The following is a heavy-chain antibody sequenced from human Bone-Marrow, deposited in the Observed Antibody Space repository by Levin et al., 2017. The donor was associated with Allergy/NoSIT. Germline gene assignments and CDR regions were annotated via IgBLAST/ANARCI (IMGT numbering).Heavy chain of an antibody. CDR2: ISSSSSTI. J-gene: IGHJ4*02. CDR1: GFTFSSYS. CDR3: ARGLLYMTTVTEGFDY. V-gene: IGHV3-48*02. D-gene: IGHD4-17*01. Sequence: GESLKISCAASGFTFSSYSMNWVRQAPGKGLEWVSYISSSSSTIYYADSVKGRFTISRDNAKNSLYLQMNSLRDEDTAVYYCARGLLYMTTVTEGFDYWGQGTLVTVSS.